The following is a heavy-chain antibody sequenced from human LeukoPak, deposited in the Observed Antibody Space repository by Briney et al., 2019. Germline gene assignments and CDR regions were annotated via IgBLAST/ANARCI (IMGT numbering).Heavy chain of an antibody. J-gene: IGHJ4*02. D-gene: IGHD5-18*01. V-gene: IGHV1-46*01. CDR3: ARDLVDTVDY. Sequence: GASVKVSCKASGYTFTSYGISWVRQAPGQGLEWMGIINPSGGSTSYAQKFQGRVTMTRDTSTSTVYMELSSLRSEDTAVYYCARDLVDTVDYWGQGTLVTVSS. CDR1: GYTFTSYG. CDR2: INPSGGST.